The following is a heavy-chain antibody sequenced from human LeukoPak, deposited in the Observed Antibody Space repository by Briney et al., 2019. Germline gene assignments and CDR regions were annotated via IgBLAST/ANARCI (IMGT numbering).Heavy chain of an antibody. CDR2: ISSSGGTI. D-gene: IGHD3-16*01. CDR1: GFTFNSYH. J-gene: IGHJ3*01. Sequence: GGSLRLSCAASGFTFNSYHMNWVRQAPGKGLEWVSRISSSGGTIYYADSVKGRFTISRDNAKNSLSLQMNSLRAEDTALYYCARRGDLWGQGTMVTVSA. CDR3: ARRGDL. V-gene: IGHV3-48*03.